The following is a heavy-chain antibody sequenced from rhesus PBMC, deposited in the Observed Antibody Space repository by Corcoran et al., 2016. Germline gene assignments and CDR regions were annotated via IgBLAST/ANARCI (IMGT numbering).Heavy chain of an antibody. Sequence: EVQLVETGGGLVQPGGSLKLSCAASGFTFSSYGMSWVRQAAGKGLEWVSAINSVGGSTNYADSVKGRFTISRDNSKNTLSLQMNSLRAEDTAVYYCAKSGYSYLGFDYWGQGVLVTVSS. CDR2: INSVGGST. J-gene: IGHJ4*01. V-gene: IGHV3S5*01. CDR3: AKSGYSYLGFDY. CDR1: GFTFSSYG. D-gene: IGHD5-24*01.